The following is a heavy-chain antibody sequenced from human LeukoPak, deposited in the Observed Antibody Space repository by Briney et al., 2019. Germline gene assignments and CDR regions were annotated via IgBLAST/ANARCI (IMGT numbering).Heavy chain of an antibody. Sequence: SQTLSLTCTVSGGSISSGDYYWSWIRQPPGKGLEWIGYIYYSGSTYYNPSLKSRVTISVDTSKNQFSLKLSSVTAADTAVYYCARDRRFGDSRYDYWGQGTLVTVSS. CDR1: GGSISSGDYY. V-gene: IGHV4-30-4*01. CDR2: IYYSGST. J-gene: IGHJ4*02. CDR3: ARDRRFGDSRYDY. D-gene: IGHD3-22*01.